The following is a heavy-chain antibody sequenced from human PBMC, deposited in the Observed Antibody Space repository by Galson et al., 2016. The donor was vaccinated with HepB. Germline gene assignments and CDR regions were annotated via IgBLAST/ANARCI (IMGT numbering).Heavy chain of an antibody. CDR3: ARHNYYQYYMDV. Sequence: SLRLSCAASGFAVSTNYLSWVRQAPGKGLEWVSVIYIDSSTYYADSVKGRFTISRDNSKNTVFLQMNNLRAEDTAVYYCARHNYYQYYMDVWGKGTTVTVSS. CDR1: GFAVSTNY. J-gene: IGHJ6*03. CDR2: IYIDSST. V-gene: IGHV3-53*01.